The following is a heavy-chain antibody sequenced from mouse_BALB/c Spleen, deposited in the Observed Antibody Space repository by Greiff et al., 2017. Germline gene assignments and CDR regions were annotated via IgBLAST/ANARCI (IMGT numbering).Heavy chain of an antibody. CDR2: IYPGDGDT. D-gene: IGHD2-2*01. Sequence: QVQLQQSGAELVRPGSSVKISCKASGYAFSSYWMNWVKQRPGQGLEWIGQIYPGDGDTNYNGKFKGKATLTADKSSSTAYMQLSSLTSEDSAVYFCARGNGYYFDYWAKAPLSQSPQ. CDR1: GYAFSSYW. J-gene: IGHJ2*01. CDR3: ARGNGYYFDY. V-gene: IGHV1-80*01.